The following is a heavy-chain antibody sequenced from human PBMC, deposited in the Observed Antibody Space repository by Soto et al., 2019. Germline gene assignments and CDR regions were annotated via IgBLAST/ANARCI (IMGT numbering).Heavy chain of an antibody. CDR2: IYYSGST. D-gene: IGHD5-18*01. Sequence: PSETLCLTCTVAGGSISGGGYYWSWIRQHPGKGLEWIGYIYYSGSTYYNPSLKSRVTISVDTSKNQFSLKLSSVTAADTAVYYCARSFAPAAMVTLDFDYWGQGTLVTVSS. CDR3: ARSFAPAAMVTLDFDY. CDR1: GGSISGGGYY. V-gene: IGHV4-31*03. J-gene: IGHJ4*02.